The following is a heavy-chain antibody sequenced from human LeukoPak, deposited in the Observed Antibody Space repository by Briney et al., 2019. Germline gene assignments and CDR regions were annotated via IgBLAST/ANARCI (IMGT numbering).Heavy chain of an antibody. CDR1: GGSISSSSYY. CDR2: IYYSGST. Sequence: SETLSLTCTVSGGSISSSSYYWCWIRQPPGKGLEWIGSIYYSGSTYYNPSLKSRVTISVDTSKNQFSLKLSSVTAADTAVYYCARGYCSSTSCSDDDAFDIWGQGTMVTVSS. CDR3: ARGYCSSTSCSDDDAFDI. J-gene: IGHJ3*02. V-gene: IGHV4-39*01. D-gene: IGHD2-2*01.